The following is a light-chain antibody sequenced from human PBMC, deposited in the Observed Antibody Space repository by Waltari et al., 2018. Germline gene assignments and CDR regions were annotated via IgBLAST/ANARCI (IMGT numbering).Light chain of an antibody. CDR2: AAS. CDR1: QSISRY. CDR3: WSHEGLPAM. J-gene: IGKJ1*01. V-gene: IGKV3-20*01. Sequence: EIVLTQSPRTLSLSPGERATLSCRASQSISRYLAWYQQNPGQAPRLLIYAASSRATGIRDRFSGGGWGIGFSLTSSRLEPEDCAVYYGWSHEGLPAMFGQGNKVEIK.